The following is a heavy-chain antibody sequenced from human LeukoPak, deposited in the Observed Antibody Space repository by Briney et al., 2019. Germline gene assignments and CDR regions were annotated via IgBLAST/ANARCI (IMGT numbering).Heavy chain of an antibody. CDR2: MNPNSGIT. D-gene: IGHD3-3*01. V-gene: IGHV1-8*03. CDR1: GYSFTNYD. Sequence: ASVKVSCKASGYSFTNYDINWVRQATGQGLEWMGWMNPNSGITAYAQKFQGRVTITRNTSISTAYMELSSLRSEDTAVYYCARGPRNYDFWSGYHLRDGYFDYWGQGTLVTVSS. J-gene: IGHJ4*02. CDR3: ARGPRNYDFWSGYHLRDGYFDY.